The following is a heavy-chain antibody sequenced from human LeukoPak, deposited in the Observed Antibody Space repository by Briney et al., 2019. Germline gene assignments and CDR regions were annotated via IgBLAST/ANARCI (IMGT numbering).Heavy chain of an antibody. J-gene: IGHJ5*02. CDR1: GFTFSSYS. V-gene: IGHV3-21*01. CDR3: ARDIYGSGSYYAP. D-gene: IGHD3-10*01. Sequence: GGSLRLSCAASGFTFSSYSMNWVRQAPGKGLEWVSSISGSSSYIYYADSVKGRFTISRDNAKNSLYVQMNSLRAEDTAVYYCARDIYGSGSYYAPWGQGTLVTVSS. CDR2: ISGSSSYI.